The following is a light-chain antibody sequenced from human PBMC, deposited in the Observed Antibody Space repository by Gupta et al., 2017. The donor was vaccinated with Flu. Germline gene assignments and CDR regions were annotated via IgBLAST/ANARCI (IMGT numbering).Light chain of an antibody. J-gene: IGKJ3*01. Sequence: GGRVTSICRGSQSISSWLAWYQQKPGKAPKLLIYYESSLQSGVPSRFSGSGSGTDFTLTISSLQPEDFATFYCQQANSFSFTFGPGTKVDIK. CDR3: QQANSFSFT. V-gene: IGKV1-12*01. CDR1: QSISSW. CDR2: YES.